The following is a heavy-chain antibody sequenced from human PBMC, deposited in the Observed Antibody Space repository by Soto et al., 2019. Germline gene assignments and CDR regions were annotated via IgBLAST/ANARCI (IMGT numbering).Heavy chain of an antibody. D-gene: IGHD6-13*01. CDR2: IYTSGST. CDR1: SGSVSSYY. Sequence: SEPLSLTCTVSSGSVSSYYWSWVRQRAGKGLEWIGRIYTSGSTNYNPSLKSRVTMSVDTSKNRFSLKLSSVTAADTAVYYCARAGEGSGWYSFDYWGQGTLVTVSS. CDR3: ARAGEGSGWYSFDY. J-gene: IGHJ4*02. V-gene: IGHV4-4*07.